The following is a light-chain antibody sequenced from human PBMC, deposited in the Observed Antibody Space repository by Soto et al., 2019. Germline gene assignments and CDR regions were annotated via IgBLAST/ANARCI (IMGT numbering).Light chain of an antibody. CDR1: QSVSSSY. J-gene: IGKJ4*01. CDR2: GAS. V-gene: IGKV3-20*01. Sequence: EIVLTQSPGTLSLSPGERATLSCRASQSVSSSYFAWYQQKPGQAPRLLIYGASSRATGIPDRFSGSGSGTDFTLTISRLEPEDFAGYYCQQYGSSPLTFGGGTKVEIK. CDR3: QQYGSSPLT.